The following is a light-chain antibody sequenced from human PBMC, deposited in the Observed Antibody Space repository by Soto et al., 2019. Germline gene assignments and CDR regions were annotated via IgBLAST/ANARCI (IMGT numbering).Light chain of an antibody. CDR3: CSYASRTTYV. CDR1: SSDVGSYNL. Sequence: QSVLTQPASVSGSPGQSITISCTGTSSDVGSYNLVSWYQQHPGKAPKLMIYEGTKRPSGVSDRFSGSRSGHTASLTISGLQAEDEADYYCCSYASRTTYVFGTGTKVTVL. V-gene: IGLV2-23*01. J-gene: IGLJ1*01. CDR2: EGT.